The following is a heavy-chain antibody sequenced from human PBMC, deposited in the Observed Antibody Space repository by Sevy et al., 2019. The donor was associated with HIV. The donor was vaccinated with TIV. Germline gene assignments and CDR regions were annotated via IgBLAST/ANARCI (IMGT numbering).Heavy chain of an antibody. V-gene: IGHV3-53*01. D-gene: IGHD3-10*01. CDR3: ARFLVRGVVALYYYGMDV. J-gene: IGHJ6*02. CDR2: IYSGGST. Sequence: GGSLRLSCAASGFTVSSNYMTWVRQAPGKGLEWVSVIYSGGSTYFADPVKGRFTVSRDNSKNTLSLQMNSLRAEDTAVYYCARFLVRGVVALYYYGMDVWGQGTTVTVSS. CDR1: GFTVSSNY.